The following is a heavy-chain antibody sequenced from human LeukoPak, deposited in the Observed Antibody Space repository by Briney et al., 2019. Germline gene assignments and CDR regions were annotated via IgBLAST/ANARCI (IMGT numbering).Heavy chain of an antibody. Sequence: SETLSLTCTVSGVSINGYYWSWIRQPAGKELEWIGRIYTSGSTNYNPSLNSRVTMSVDTSTNQISLKLSSVTVADTAVYYCARHYYDGSGYLLPLDYWGQGTLVTVSS. V-gene: IGHV4-4*07. CDR1: GVSINGYY. CDR3: ARHYYDGSGYLLPLDY. J-gene: IGHJ4*02. CDR2: IYTSGST. D-gene: IGHD3-22*01.